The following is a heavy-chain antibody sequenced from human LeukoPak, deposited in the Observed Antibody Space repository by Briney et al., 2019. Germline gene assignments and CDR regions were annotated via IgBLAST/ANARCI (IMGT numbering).Heavy chain of an antibody. J-gene: IGHJ4*02. CDR2: IYSGGRT. CDR1: GFTVSSNY. CDR3: ATGVMTTVEYFDY. Sequence: GGSLRLSCAASGFTVSSNYMSWVRQAPGKGLEWVSVIYSGGRTYYADSVKGRCTISRDNSKNTLYLQMISLRAEDTAVYYCATGVMTTVEYFDYWGQGTLVTVSS. V-gene: IGHV3-66*01. D-gene: IGHD4-23*01.